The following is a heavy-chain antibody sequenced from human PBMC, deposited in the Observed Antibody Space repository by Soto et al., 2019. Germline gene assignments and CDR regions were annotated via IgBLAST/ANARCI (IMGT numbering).Heavy chain of an antibody. Sequence: PGGSLRLSCAASGVRFGSYEMHWVRQAPGKGLEWVSYISTSGSTTYYADSVKGRFTISRDNAKNSLYLQMNSLRAEDTAFYYCGLSIRAWGQGTLVTVSS. J-gene: IGHJ4*02. V-gene: IGHV3-48*03. CDR1: GVRFGSYE. D-gene: IGHD3-16*02. CDR2: ISTSGSTT. CDR3: GLSIRA.